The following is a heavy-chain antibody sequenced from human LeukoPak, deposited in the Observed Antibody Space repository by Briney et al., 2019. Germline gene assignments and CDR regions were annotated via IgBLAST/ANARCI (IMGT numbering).Heavy chain of an antibody. J-gene: IGHJ4*02. Sequence: PGGSLRLSCAASGFTFSSYDMHWVRHATGKGLEWVSAIGTAGDTYYPGSVKGRFTISRENAKNSLYLQMNSLRAGDTAVYYCARGAHLTGDYDYWGQGTLVTVSS. V-gene: IGHV3-13*01. CDR2: IGTAGDT. CDR3: ARGAHLTGDYDY. CDR1: GFTFSSYD. D-gene: IGHD7-27*01.